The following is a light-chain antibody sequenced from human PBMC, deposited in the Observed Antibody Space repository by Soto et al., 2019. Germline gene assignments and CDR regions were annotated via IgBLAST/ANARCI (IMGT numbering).Light chain of an antibody. J-gene: IGLJ2*01. Sequence: QSVLTQPPSVSGAPGQRVTISCTGSSSNIGAGYAVHWYQQFPGIARKLLIYDNTNRPSGVPDRFSGSKSGTSASLAITGLQAEDEADYYCQSYDSSLSGSVFGGGTQLTVL. V-gene: IGLV1-40*01. CDR2: DNT. CDR1: SSNIGAGYA. CDR3: QSYDSSLSGSV.